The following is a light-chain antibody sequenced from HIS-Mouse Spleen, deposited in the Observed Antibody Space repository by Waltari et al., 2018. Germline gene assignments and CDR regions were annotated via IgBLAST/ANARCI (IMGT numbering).Light chain of an antibody. CDR3: QAWDSSTAV. V-gene: IGLV3-1*01. J-gene: IGLJ2*01. Sequence: SYELTQPPSVSVSPGQTASITCSGDKLGDKYACWYQQKPGQSPVLVIYQDSKRPSWIPERLSGSNSGNTATLTIGGTQAMDEADYYCQAWDSSTAVFGGGTKLTVL. CDR2: QDS. CDR1: KLGDKY.